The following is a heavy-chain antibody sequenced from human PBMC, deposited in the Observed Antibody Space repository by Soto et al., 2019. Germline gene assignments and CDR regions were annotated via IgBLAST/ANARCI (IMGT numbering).Heavy chain of an antibody. J-gene: IGHJ4*02. Sequence: EVQLVESGGGLVKPGGSLRLSCAASGFTFSSYSMNWVRQAPGKGLEWVSSISSSFSTIYYADSVKGRFTISRDNAKNSLYLQMNSLRDEDTATYYCARDGDSYGYELDYWGQGTLVTVSS. CDR2: ISSSFSTI. V-gene: IGHV3-21*01. D-gene: IGHD5-18*01. CDR3: ARDGDSYGYELDY. CDR1: GFTFSSYS.